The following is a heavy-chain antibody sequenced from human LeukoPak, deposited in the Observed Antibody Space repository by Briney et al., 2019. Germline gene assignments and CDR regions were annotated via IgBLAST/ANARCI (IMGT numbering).Heavy chain of an antibody. D-gene: IGHD6-13*01. CDR1: GFTFSSYS. J-gene: IGHJ5*02. Sequence: GGSLRLSCAASGFTFSSYSMNWVRQAPGKGLEWVSYISGSSSTIYYADSVRGRFTISRDNAKNSLYLQMNSLRAEDTAVYYCARVSRRGYSSSWSYNWFDPWGQGTLVTVSS. CDR3: ARVSRRGYSSSWSYNWFDP. CDR2: ISGSSSTI. V-gene: IGHV3-48*04.